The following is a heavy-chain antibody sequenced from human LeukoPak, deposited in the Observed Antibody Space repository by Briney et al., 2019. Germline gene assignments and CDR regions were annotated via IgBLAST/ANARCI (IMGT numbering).Heavy chain of an antibody. Sequence: PGGSLRLSCAASGFTFSSYAMHWVRQAPGKGLEYVSAISSNGGSTYYANSVKGRFTISRDNSKNTLYLQMNSLRAEDTAVYYCAKDPDSGYDLSYFDYWGQGTLVTVSS. CDR1: GFTFSSYA. CDR3: AKDPDSGYDLSYFDY. CDR2: ISSNGGST. D-gene: IGHD5-12*01. V-gene: IGHV3-64*01. J-gene: IGHJ4*02.